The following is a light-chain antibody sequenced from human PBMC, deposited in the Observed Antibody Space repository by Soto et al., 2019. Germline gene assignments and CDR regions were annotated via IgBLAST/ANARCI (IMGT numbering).Light chain of an antibody. CDR1: QSISSW. V-gene: IGKV1-5*01. CDR2: DAS. CDR3: QQYNSYPYI. Sequence: DIQMTQSPSTLSASVGHRVTITCRASQSISSWLPWYPQKPGKAPKLLIYDASSLESGVPSRFSGSGSGTRFTLTISSMQPDDFATYYCQQYNSYPYICGQGTKLEIK. J-gene: IGKJ2*01.